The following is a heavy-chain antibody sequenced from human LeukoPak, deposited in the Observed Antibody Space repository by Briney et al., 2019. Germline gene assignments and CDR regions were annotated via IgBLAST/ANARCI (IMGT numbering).Heavy chain of an antibody. D-gene: IGHD6-13*01. Sequence: SETLSLTCTVSGGFVSSSSYYWGWIRQPPGKGLEWIGSIYYSGTTYYIPSLKSRITISVDTSKNQFSLKLNSVTAADTAVYYCARHGGAAAAIDYWGQGTLVTVSS. CDR2: IYYSGTT. CDR3: ARHGGAAAAIDY. V-gene: IGHV4-39*01. J-gene: IGHJ4*02. CDR1: GGFVSSSSYY.